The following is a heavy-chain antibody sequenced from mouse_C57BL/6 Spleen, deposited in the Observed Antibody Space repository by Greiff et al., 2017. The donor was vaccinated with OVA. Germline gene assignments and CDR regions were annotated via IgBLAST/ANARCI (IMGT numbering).Heavy chain of an antibody. V-gene: IGHV1-62-2*01. CDR3: ARHVNWEGAMDY. J-gene: IGHJ4*01. CDR1: GYTFTEYT. D-gene: IGHD4-1*01. Sequence: VQLQQSGAELVKPGASVKLSCKASGYTFTEYTIHWVKQRPGQGLEWIGWFYPGSGSKKYNEKFKDKATLIADKSSSTVYMNVSRLTSEDAAVYFCARHVNWEGAMDYWGQGTSVTVSS. CDR2: FYPGSGSK.